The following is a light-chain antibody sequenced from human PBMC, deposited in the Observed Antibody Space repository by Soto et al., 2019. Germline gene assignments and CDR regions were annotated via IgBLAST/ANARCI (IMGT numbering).Light chain of an antibody. Sequence: EIVLTQSPGTLSLPPGERATLSCRASQSVSSYLAWYQQKPGQAPRLLIYDASNRATGIPARFSGSGSGTDFTLTISSLEPEDFAVYYCQQRSNWPPITFGQGTRLEI. CDR3: QQRSNWPPIT. CDR2: DAS. CDR1: QSVSSY. V-gene: IGKV3-11*01. J-gene: IGKJ5*01.